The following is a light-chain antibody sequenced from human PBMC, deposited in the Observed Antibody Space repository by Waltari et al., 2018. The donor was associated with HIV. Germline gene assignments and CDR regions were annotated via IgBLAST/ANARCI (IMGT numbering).Light chain of an antibody. V-gene: IGLV1-40*01. CDR1: SSNIGAGYD. J-gene: IGLJ2*01. Sequence: QSVLTQPPSVSGASGQRVTISCTGSSSNIGAGYDVHWYQQVPGTAPKLLIYGNNNRPSGVPDRFSASKSGASPSLAITGLQAEDEADYYCQSYDSSLTGSVFGGGTKLTVL. CDR3: QSYDSSLTGSV. CDR2: GNN.